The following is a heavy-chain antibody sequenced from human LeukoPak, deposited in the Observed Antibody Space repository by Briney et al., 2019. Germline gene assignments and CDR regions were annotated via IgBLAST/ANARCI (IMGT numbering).Heavy chain of an antibody. V-gene: IGHV3-21*01. Sequence: PGGSLRLSCAASGFTFSSYSMNWVRQAPGKGLEWVSCISSSSSYIYYADSVKGRFTISRDNAKNSLYLQMNSLRAEDTAVYYCARGRVLYNWNYRWFDPWGQGTLVTVSS. D-gene: IGHD1-7*01. CDR1: GFTFSSYS. CDR3: ARGRVLYNWNYRWFDP. CDR2: ISSSSSYI. J-gene: IGHJ5*02.